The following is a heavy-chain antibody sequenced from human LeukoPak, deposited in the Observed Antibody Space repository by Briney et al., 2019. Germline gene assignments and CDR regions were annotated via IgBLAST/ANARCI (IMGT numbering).Heavy chain of an antibody. CDR3: AREWAKVAGLDY. V-gene: IGHV3-48*03. CDR1: GFSFSSYE. D-gene: IGHD6-19*01. CDR2: ISSSGSTI. J-gene: IGHJ4*02. Sequence: PGGSLRLSCAASGFSFSSYEMNWDRQAPGKGLEWVSYISSSGSTIYYADSVKGRFTISRDNAKNSLYLQMNSLRAEDTAVYYCAREWAKVAGLDYWGQGTLVTVSS.